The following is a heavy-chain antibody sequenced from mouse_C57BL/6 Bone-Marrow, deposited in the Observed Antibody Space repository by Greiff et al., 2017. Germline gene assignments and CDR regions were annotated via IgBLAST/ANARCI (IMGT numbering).Heavy chain of an antibody. Sequence: EVKVEESGGGLVQPGGSMKLSCAASGFTFSDAWMDWVRQSPGKGLEWVAEIRNKANNHATYYAESVKGRFTISRDDSKSSVYLQMNSLRAEDTGIYYCTRRGTTVVSFDYWGQGTTLTVSS. V-gene: IGHV6-6*01. CDR3: TRRGTTVVSFDY. CDR2: IRNKANNHAT. J-gene: IGHJ2*01. CDR1: GFTFSDAW. D-gene: IGHD1-1*01.